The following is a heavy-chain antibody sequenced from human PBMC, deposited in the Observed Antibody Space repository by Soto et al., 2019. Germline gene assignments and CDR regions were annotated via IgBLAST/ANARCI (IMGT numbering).Heavy chain of an antibody. V-gene: IGHV3-48*01. CDR2: ISSSSSTI. CDR3: ARHPERIAEIGWFDP. Sequence: GRSLRLSCAASGFTFSSYSMNWVSQAPGKGLEWVSYISSSSSTIYYADSVKGRFTISRDNAKNSLYLQMNSLRAEDTAVYYCARHPERIAEIGWFDPWGQGTLVTVSS. D-gene: IGHD6-13*01. J-gene: IGHJ5*02. CDR1: GFTFSSYS.